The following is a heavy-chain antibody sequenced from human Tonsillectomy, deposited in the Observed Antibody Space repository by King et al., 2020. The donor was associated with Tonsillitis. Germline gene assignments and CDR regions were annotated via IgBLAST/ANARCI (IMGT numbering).Heavy chain of an antibody. V-gene: IGHV1-69*04. D-gene: IGHD2-15*01. J-gene: IGHJ4*02. CDR2: IIPILGIA. CDR3: AREKYCSGGSCFYYFDY. CDR1: GGTFSSYA. Sequence: QLVQSGAEVKKPGSSVKVSCKASGGTFSSYAISWVRQAPGLGLEWMGRIIPILGIANYAQKFQGRVTITADKSTSTAYMELSSLRSEDTAVYYCAREKYCSGGSCFYYFDYWGQGTLVTVSS.